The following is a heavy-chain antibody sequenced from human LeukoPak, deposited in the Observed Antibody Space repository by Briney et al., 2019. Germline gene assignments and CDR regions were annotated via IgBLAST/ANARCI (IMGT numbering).Heavy chain of an antibody. D-gene: IGHD2-21*02. J-gene: IGHJ4*02. CDR1: VYTFTNYH. CDR2: INPDTGDK. CDR3: ARTTSMTASGYDY. V-gene: IGHV1-8*03. Sequence: ASVNVSCKASVYTFTNYHIDWVRRASGQGLEWMTWINPDTGDKGYARKFQDRVTITTDTSISTAYMELSSLSSEDTAVYFCARTTSMTASGYDYWGQGTLVSVSS.